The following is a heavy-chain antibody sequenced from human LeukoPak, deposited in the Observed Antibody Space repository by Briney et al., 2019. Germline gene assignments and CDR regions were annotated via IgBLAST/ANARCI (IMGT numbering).Heavy chain of an antibody. CDR1: GFTFSSYE. CDR3: ARSDQYHDLIWGDY. CDR2: ISSSGSTI. V-gene: IGHV3-48*03. Sequence: GGSLRLSCAASGFTFSSYEMNWVRQAPGKGLEWVSYISSSGSTIYYADSVKGRFTISRDNAKNSLYLQMNSLRAEDTAVYYCARSDQYHDLIWGDYWGQGTLVTVSS. J-gene: IGHJ4*02. D-gene: IGHD3-3*01.